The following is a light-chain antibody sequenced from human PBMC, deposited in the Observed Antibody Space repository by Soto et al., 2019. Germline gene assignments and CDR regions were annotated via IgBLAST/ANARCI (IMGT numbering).Light chain of an antibody. Sequence: DIVLTQSPVTVSVSPGERATLSCRASQSVSTNLAWYQHKLGQAPRLLIYGASTRVTGIPARFSGSGSGTDFTLTINYQKSEDFGTYYRQHYNNRVPPVTVGGGTKVEI. CDR1: QSVSTN. CDR2: GAS. V-gene: IGKV3-15*01. J-gene: IGKJ4*01. CDR3: QHYNNRVPPVT.